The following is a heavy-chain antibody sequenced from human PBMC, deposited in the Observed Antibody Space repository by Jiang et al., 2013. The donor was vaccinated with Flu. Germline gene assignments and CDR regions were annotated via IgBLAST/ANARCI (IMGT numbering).Heavy chain of an antibody. J-gene: IGHJ4*02. Sequence: QSGAEVKKPGASVKVSCKASGYSFTNYFMHWVRQAPGQGLEWMGIINPSDGSTNYAQKFQGRVTMTRDTSTTTVYVELSSLTSGDTAVYFCTRILSCGGDCYYFDHWGQGTLVTVSS. CDR1: GYSFTNYF. CDR3: TRILSCGGDCYYFDH. CDR2: INPSDGST. D-gene: IGHD2-21*02. V-gene: IGHV1-46*01.